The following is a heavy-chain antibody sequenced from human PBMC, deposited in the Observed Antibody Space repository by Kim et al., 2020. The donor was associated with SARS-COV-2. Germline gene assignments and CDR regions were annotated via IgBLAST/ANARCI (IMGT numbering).Heavy chain of an antibody. CDR3: AKDPVDYYGSGSYYKPIPFGATFDY. CDR2: ISGSGGST. CDR1: GFTFSSYA. V-gene: IGHV3-23*01. J-gene: IGHJ4*02. D-gene: IGHD3-10*01. Sequence: GGSLRLSCAASGFTFSSYAMSWVRQAPGKGLEWVSAISGSGGSTYYADSVKGRFTISRDNSKNTLYLQMNSLRAEDTAVYYCAKDPVDYYGSGSYYKPIPFGATFDYWGQGTLVTVSS.